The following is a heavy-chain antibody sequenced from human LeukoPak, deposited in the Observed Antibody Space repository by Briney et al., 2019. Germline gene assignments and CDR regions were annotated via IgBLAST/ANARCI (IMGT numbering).Heavy chain of an antibody. D-gene: IGHD3-10*01. J-gene: IGHJ6*02. CDR2: TLPIFGTA. V-gene: IGHV1-69*13. Sequence: ASVKVSCTDSGGTFSIYAISWVRQAPGKGLEWKGGTLPIFGTANYAQKFQGRVTITADQSRSTAYMELSILRSEDTAVYYCARATLSTRITMVRGVINPDYYYYYGMDVWGQGTPVTVSS. CDR1: GGTFSIYA. CDR3: ARATLSTRITMVRGVINPDYYYYYGMDV.